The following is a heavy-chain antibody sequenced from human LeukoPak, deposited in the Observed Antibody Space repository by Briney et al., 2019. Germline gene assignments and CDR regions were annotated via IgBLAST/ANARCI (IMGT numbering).Heavy chain of an antibody. CDR1: GFTFSNAW. J-gene: IGHJ3*02. CDR2: IKSKTDGGTT. D-gene: IGHD3-22*01. Sequence: GGSLRLSCAASGFTFSNAWMSWVRQAPGKGLEWVGRIKSKTDGGTTDYAAPVKGRFTISRDDSKNTLYLQMNSLKTEDTAVYYCTKEMIVVVAAAFDIWGQGTMVTVSS. CDR3: TKEMIVVVAAAFDI. V-gene: IGHV3-15*01.